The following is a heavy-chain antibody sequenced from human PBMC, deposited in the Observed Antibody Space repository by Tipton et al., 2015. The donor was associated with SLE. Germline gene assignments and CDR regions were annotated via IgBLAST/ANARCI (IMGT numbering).Heavy chain of an antibody. J-gene: IGHJ6*02. Sequence: TLSLTCTVSGGSISSGSYYWSWIRQPAGKGLEWIGHIYTSGSTNYNPSLKSRVTISVDTSKNQFSLKLSSVTAADTAVYYCARNYDSSGYGVLYYGMDVWGQGTTVTVSS. CDR2: IYTSGST. CDR3: ARNYDSSGYGVLYYGMDV. D-gene: IGHD3-22*01. CDR1: GGSISSGSYY. V-gene: IGHV4-61*09.